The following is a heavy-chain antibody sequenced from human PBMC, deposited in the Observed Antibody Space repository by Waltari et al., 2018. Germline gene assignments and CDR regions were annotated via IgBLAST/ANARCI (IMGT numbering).Heavy chain of an antibody. Sequence: QVQLVQSGAEVKKPGASVKVSCKASGYTFTSYYMHWMRQAPGQGLEWRGIINPRVGSTTYAQKFQGRVTMTSDTSTSTVYMKLSSLRSEDTAVYYCASYGSGSRGSFDHWGQGTLVTVSS. CDR3: ASYGSGSRGSFDH. J-gene: IGHJ4*02. V-gene: IGHV1-46*01. CDR2: INPRVGST. D-gene: IGHD3-10*01. CDR1: GYTFTSYY.